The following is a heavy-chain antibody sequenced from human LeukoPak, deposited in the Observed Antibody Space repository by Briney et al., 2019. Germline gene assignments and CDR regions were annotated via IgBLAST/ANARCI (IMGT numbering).Heavy chain of an antibody. V-gene: IGHV3-30-3*01. J-gene: IGHJ4*02. Sequence: GGSLSLSFAASGFTFSSYAIHWVRQAPGKGLEWVAAISYDGNNKYYADSVKGRFTISRDNSKNTLYLQMNSLRVEDTAVYYCAREAAVLHFDCWGQGTLVTVSS. CDR3: AREAAVLHFDC. D-gene: IGHD6-13*01. CDR1: GFTFSSYA. CDR2: ISYDGNNK.